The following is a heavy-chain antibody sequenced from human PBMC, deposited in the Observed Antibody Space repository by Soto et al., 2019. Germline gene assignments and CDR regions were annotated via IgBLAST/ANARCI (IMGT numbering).Heavy chain of an antibody. CDR1: GGSISSSSYY. D-gene: IGHD5-12*01. CDR2: IYYSGST. CDR3: ARHIGYSGYAWDYYYGMDG. V-gene: IGHV4-39*01. Sequence: XASLSLPCTVSGGSISSSSYYWGGIRQPPGKGLEWIGRIYYSGSTYYNPSLKSRVTISVETSKNQFSLKLSSVTAADTAVYYCARHIGYSGYAWDYYYGMDGCGQGTTVTFSS. J-gene: IGHJ6*02.